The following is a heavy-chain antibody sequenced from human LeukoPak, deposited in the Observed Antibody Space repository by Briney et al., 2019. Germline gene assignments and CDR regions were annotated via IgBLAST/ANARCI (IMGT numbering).Heavy chain of an antibody. V-gene: IGHV1-18*01. D-gene: IGHD2-2*01. J-gene: IGHJ2*01. CDR2: ISAYNDNT. CDR3: ARTCSTSCPYGYFDL. Sequence: ASVKVSCKASGYTFTSYGISWVRQAPGQGLEWMGWISAYNDNTNYAQKLQGRVTMTTDTSTSTAYMDLRSLRSDDTAVYYCARTCSTSCPYGYFDLWGRGTLVTVSS. CDR1: GYTFTSYG.